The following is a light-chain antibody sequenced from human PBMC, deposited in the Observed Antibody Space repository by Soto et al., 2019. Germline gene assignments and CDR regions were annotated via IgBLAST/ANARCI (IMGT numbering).Light chain of an antibody. J-gene: IGKJ2*01. V-gene: IGKV1-39*01. CDR1: QSISNY. CDR3: QQSYSTPYT. CDR2: IAS. Sequence: DIHMTQSPSSLSASVGDRVTITCRASQSISNYLNWYQQKPGKAPNLLIYIASNLHSGVPSRFSGSGSGTDFTLTISSLQPEDFATYYCQQSYSTPYTFGRGTKLDIK.